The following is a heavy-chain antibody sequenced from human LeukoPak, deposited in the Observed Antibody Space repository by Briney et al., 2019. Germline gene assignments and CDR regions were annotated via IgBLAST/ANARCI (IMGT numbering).Heavy chain of an antibody. CDR2: IYYRGST. Sequence: KPSETLSLTCTVSGDSISSYYWSWIRQPPGKGLEWIGYIYYRGSTNYNPSLKSRVTISLDTSKDQFSLKLSSVTAADTAVYYCAREGVVKGYFDYWGQGTLVTVSS. D-gene: IGHD3-3*01. V-gene: IGHV4-59*01. CDR3: AREGVVKGYFDY. J-gene: IGHJ4*02. CDR1: GDSISSYY.